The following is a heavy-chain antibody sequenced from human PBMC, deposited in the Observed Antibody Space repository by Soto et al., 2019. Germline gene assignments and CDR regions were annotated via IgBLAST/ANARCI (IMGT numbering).Heavy chain of an antibody. D-gene: IGHD2-15*01. V-gene: IGHV4-59*01. J-gene: IGHJ6*03. CDR1: GGSISSYY. CDR2: IYYSGST. CDR3: ARAGVVVAATYYYYYYMDV. Sequence: LSLTCTVSGGSISSYYWSWIRQPPGKGLEWIGYIYYSGSTNYNPSLKSRVTISVDTSKNQFSLKLSSVTAADTAVYYCARAGVVVAATYYYYYYMDVWGKGTTVTVSS.